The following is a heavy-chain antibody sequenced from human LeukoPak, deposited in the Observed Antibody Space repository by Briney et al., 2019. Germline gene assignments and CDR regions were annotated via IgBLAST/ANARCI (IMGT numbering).Heavy chain of an antibody. CDR2: IYTGGST. V-gene: IGHV4-61*09. CDR1: GGSISSGNYY. Sequence: PSQTLSLTCTVSGGSISSGNYYWSWIRQPAGKGLEWIGHIYTGGSTNYNPSLKSRLIISVDTSKTQFSLDLRAMTAADTAVYYCARDSLYNFWSGYYHTTYYFDYWGQGTLVTVSS. J-gene: IGHJ4*02. D-gene: IGHD3-3*01. CDR3: ARDSLYNFWSGYYHTTYYFDY.